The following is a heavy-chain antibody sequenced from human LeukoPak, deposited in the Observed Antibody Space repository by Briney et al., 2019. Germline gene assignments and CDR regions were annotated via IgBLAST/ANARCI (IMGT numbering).Heavy chain of an antibody. CDR3: ARGIEYSSSFFDY. CDR1: GFTFSSYS. D-gene: IGHD6-6*01. V-gene: IGHV3-21*01. Sequence: GGSLRLSCAASGFTFSSYSMNWVRQAPGKGLEWVSSISSSSSYIYYADSVKGRFTISRDNAKNSLYLQMNSLRAEDTAVYYCARGIEYSSSFFDYWGQGTLVTVSS. CDR2: ISSSSSYI. J-gene: IGHJ4*02.